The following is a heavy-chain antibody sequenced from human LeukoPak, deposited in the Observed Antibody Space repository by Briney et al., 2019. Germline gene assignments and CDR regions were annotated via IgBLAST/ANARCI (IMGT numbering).Heavy chain of an antibody. V-gene: IGHV3-74*01. J-gene: IGHJ4*02. D-gene: IGHD6-13*01. CDR2: VDNDGSGS. CDR3: ARGDSISSSWYFDY. Sequence: GGSLRLSCAASGFTFSSYYMHWVRQAPGKGLVWVSRVDNDGSGSIYADSVKGRFTTSRDNAKNTVFLQMNSLRVEDTAVYYCARGDSISSSWYFDYWGQGTLVTVSS. CDR1: GFTFSSYY.